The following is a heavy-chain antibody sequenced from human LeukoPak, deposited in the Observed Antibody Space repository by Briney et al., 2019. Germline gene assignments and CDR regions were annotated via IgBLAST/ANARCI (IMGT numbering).Heavy chain of an antibody. J-gene: IGHJ2*01. CDR1: GSTLSDLS. V-gene: IGHV1-24*01. CDR3: VTDRARLFWYFDL. D-gene: IGHD4/OR15-4a*01. CDR2: SDPEDGET. Sequence: ASVKVSCTVSGSTLSDLSIHWVRQAPGKGLEYVGGSDPEDGETFHAQNFQGRLTMTEDTSIDTAYMELTRLRSEDTAVYYCVTDRARLFWYFDLWGRGTLVTVSS.